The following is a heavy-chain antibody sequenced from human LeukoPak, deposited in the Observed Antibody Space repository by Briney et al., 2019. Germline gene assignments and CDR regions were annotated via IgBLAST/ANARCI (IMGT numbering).Heavy chain of an antibody. CDR2: IIPILGIA. V-gene: IGHV1-69*04. D-gene: IGHD4-17*01. J-gene: IGHJ3*02. Sequence: ASVKVSCKASGGTFSSYAISRVRQAPGQGLEWMGRIIPILGIANYAQKFQGRVTITADKSTSTAYMELSSLRSEDTAVYYCARVRGHYGDYARGGVYAFDIWGQGTMVTVSS. CDR1: GGTFSSYA. CDR3: ARVRGHYGDYARGGVYAFDI.